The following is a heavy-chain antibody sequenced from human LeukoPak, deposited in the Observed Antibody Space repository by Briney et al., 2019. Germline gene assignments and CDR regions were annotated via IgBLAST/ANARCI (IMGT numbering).Heavy chain of an antibody. CDR3: ARVAGSNY. Sequence: ASVKVSCKASGYTFTSYDINWVRQATCQGLEWMGWTNPNSGNTGYAQKFQGRLTITRSTSVSTAYMELSSLRSEDTAVYYCARVAGSNYWGQGTLVTVSS. CDR1: GYTFTSYD. D-gene: IGHD6-19*01. V-gene: IGHV1-8*01. J-gene: IGHJ4*02. CDR2: TNPNSGNT.